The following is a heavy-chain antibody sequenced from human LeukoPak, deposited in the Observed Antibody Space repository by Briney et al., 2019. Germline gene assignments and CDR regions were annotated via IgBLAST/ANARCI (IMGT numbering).Heavy chain of an antibody. CDR1: GGSFSGYY. J-gene: IGHJ4*02. CDR3: ARDSLDRTGSFDY. CDR2: INHSGST. V-gene: IGHV4-34*01. Sequence: SETLSLTCAVYGGSFSGYYWSWIRQPPGKGLEWIGEINHSGSTNYNPSLKSRVTISVDTPKNQFSLKLSSVTAADTAVYYCARDSLDRTGSFDYWGQGTLVTVSS. D-gene: IGHD1-1*01.